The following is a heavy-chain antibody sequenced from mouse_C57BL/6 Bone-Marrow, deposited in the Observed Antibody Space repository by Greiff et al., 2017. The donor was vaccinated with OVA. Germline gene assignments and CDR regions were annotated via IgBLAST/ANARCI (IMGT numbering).Heavy chain of an antibody. D-gene: IGHD2-5*01. CDR1: GFSLTSYG. CDR3: ARKGYSNYSYYYAMDY. J-gene: IGHJ4*01. Sequence: QVQLKQSGPGLVQPSQSLSITCTVSGFSLTSYGVHWVRQSPGKGLEWLGVIWSGGSTDYNAAFISRLSISKDNSKSQVFFKMNSLQADDTAIYYCARKGYSNYSYYYAMDYWGQGTSVTVSS. CDR2: IWSGGST. V-gene: IGHV2-2*01.